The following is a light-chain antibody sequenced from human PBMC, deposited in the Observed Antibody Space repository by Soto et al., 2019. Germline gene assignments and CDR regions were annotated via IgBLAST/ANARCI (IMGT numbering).Light chain of an antibody. Sequence: DIQMTQSPSSLSASVGDRVTITCQASQDISNYLNWYQQKPGKAPKLLIYDASNLETGVPSRFSGSGSGTDLTFTISRLQPEDIATYYYQQYDNLPPWTFGQGTKVEIK. CDR2: DAS. J-gene: IGKJ1*01. CDR1: QDISNY. CDR3: QQYDNLPPWT. V-gene: IGKV1-33*01.